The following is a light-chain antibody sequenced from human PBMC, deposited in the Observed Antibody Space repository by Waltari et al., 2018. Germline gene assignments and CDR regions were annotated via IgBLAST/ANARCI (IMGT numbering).Light chain of an antibody. Sequence: QSVLTQPPSVSGAPGPRVTISCTGSRPNIGAGYDVHWYQQLPGTAPKLLIYGNSNRPSWVPDRFSGSKSGTSASLAITGLQAEDEADYYCQSYDSSLSGYVFGTGTKVTVL. CDR2: GNS. V-gene: IGLV1-40*01. CDR1: RPNIGAGYD. J-gene: IGLJ1*01. CDR3: QSYDSSLSGYV.